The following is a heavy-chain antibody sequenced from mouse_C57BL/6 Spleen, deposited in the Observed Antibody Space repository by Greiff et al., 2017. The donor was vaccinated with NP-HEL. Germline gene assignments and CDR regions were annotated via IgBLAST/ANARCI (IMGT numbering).Heavy chain of an antibody. CDR3: TRNYKGWYFDV. CDR1: GYTFTDYE. J-gene: IGHJ1*03. Sequence: QVQLQQSGAELVRPGASVTLSCKASGYTFTDYEMHWVKQTPVHGLEWIGAIDPETGGTAYNQKFKGKAILTADKSSSTAYMELRSLTSEDSAVYYCTRNYKGWYFDVWGTGTTVTVSS. CDR2: IDPETGGT. V-gene: IGHV1-15*01. D-gene: IGHD2-12*01.